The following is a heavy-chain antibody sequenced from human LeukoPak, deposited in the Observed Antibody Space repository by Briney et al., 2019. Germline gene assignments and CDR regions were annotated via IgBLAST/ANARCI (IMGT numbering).Heavy chain of an antibody. V-gene: IGHV3-21*01. D-gene: IGHD2-21*01. J-gene: IGHJ4*02. Sequence: PGGSLRLSCAASGFTFSDFGMTWVRQAPGRGLEWVSSISSSSSYVYYADSVKGRFTISRDNAKNSLYLQMNSLRAEDTAVYYCARASYSDYFDYWGQGTLVTVSS. CDR3: ARASYSDYFDY. CDR2: ISSSSSYV. CDR1: GFTFSDFG.